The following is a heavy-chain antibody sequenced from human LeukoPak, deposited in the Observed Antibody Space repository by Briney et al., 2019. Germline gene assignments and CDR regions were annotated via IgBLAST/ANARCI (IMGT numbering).Heavy chain of an antibody. V-gene: IGHV4-59*12. Sequence: SETLSLTCTVSGDSINSYYWSWIRQPPGKGLEWIGYIYHSGSTNYNPSLKSRVTISIDTSRTQFSLKLSSVTAADTAVYYCARGQSDVVVVAATYYFDYWGQGTLVTVSS. CDR1: GDSINSYY. D-gene: IGHD2-15*01. CDR3: ARGQSDVVVVAATYYFDY. J-gene: IGHJ4*02. CDR2: IYHSGST.